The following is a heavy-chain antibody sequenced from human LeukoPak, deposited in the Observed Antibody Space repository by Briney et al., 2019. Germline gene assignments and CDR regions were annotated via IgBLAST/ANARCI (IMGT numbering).Heavy chain of an antibody. V-gene: IGHV4-34*01. D-gene: IGHD4-17*01. Sequence: PSETLSLTCAVYGGSFSGYYWSWIRQPPGKGLEWIGEINHSGSTNYNPSLKSRVTISVDTSKNQFSLKLSSVTAADTAVYYCASGHGSDNTVTRYWFDPWGQGTLVTVSS. J-gene: IGHJ5*02. CDR2: INHSGST. CDR3: ASGHGSDNTVTRYWFDP. CDR1: GGSFSGYY.